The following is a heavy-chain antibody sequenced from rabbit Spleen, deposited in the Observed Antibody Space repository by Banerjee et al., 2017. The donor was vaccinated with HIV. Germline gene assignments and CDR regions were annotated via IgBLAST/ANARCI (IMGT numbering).Heavy chain of an antibody. V-gene: IGHV1S40*01. CDR2: IDAGSSGFT. CDR3: ARDTSSSFSSYGMDL. D-gene: IGHD1-1*01. CDR1: GVSFTISSY. J-gene: IGHJ6*01. Sequence: QSLEESGGDLVKPGASLTLTCTASGVSFTISSYMCWVRQAPGKGLEWIACIDAGSSGFTYFATWAKGRFAISKTSSTTVTLQMTRLTAADTATYFCARDTSSSFSSYGMDLWGPGTLVPVS.